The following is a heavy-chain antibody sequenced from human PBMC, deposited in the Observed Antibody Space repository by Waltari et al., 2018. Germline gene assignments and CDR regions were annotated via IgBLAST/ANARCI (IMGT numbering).Heavy chain of an antibody. Sequence: QVQLQESGPGLVKPSETLSLTCTVSGYSISSGYYWVWIRQPPGKGLEWIGSIYHSGSTYYNPSLKSRVTISVDTSKNQFSLKLSSVTAADTAVYYCAREELERFDAFDIWGQGTMVTVSS. CDR2: IYHSGST. CDR3: AREELERFDAFDI. V-gene: IGHV4-38-2*02. D-gene: IGHD1-1*01. J-gene: IGHJ3*02. CDR1: GYSISSGYY.